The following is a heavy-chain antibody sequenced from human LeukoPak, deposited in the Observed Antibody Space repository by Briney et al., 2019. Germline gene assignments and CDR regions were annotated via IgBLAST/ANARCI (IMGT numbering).Heavy chain of an antibody. Sequence: VASVKVCCKASGGTFSSYAISWVRQAPGQGLEWMGGIIPIFGTANYAQKFQGRVTITADESTSTAYMELSSLRSEDTAVYYCARDLVCSGGSCYSSWGQGTLVTVSS. CDR1: GGTFSSYA. V-gene: IGHV1-69*01. J-gene: IGHJ5*02. CDR2: IIPIFGTA. CDR3: ARDLVCSGGSCYSS. D-gene: IGHD2-15*01.